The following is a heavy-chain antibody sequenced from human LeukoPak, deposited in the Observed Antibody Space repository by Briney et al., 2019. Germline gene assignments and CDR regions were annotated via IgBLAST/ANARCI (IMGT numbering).Heavy chain of an antibody. CDR1: GGTISSYY. CDR2: IYTSGST. Sequence: SETLSLTCTASGGTISSYYLSWIRQPPGKGLEWIARIYTSGSTKYNPSPKSRGTMLSDTSTNHIPLNLSAVTCADPASYTYRRGRASYGLDYCGQGTLVTVSS. V-gene: IGHV4-4*07. J-gene: IGHJ4*02. CDR3: RRGRASYGLDY. D-gene: IGHD1-26*01.